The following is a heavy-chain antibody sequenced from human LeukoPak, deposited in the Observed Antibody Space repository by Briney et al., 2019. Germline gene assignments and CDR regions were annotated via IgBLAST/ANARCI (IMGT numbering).Heavy chain of an antibody. CDR2: ISSSSRYT. Sequence: GGSLRLSCAASGFTFSDYYMTWIRQAPGKGLEWVSHISSSSRYTNSADSVKGRFTISRDNAKNSLYLQMNGLRAEDTAVYYCAGDRSGWYVSYWGQGTLVTVSS. CDR3: AGDRSGWYVSY. J-gene: IGHJ4*02. D-gene: IGHD6-19*01. CDR1: GFTFSDYY. V-gene: IGHV3-11*05.